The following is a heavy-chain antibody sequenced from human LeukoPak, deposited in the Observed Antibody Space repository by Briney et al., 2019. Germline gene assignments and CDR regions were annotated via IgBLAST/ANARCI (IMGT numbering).Heavy chain of an antibody. CDR1: GFTFSSYW. D-gene: IGHD3-9*01. CDR2: INSDGSST. CDR3: ARGAPSRYFDWLGDY. V-gene: IGHV3-74*01. Sequence: GGSLRLSCAASGFTFSSYWMHRVRQAPGKGLVWVSRINSDGSSTSYADSVKGRFTISRDNAKNTLYLQMNSLRAEDTAVYYCARGAPSRYFDWLGDYWGQGTLVTVSS. J-gene: IGHJ4*02.